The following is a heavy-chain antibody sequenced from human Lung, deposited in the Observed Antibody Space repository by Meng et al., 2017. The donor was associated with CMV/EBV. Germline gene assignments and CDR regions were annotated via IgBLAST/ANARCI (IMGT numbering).Heavy chain of an antibody. J-gene: IGHJ4*02. V-gene: IGHV4-4*02. D-gene: IGHD6-19*01. CDR3: ASFPPPGKQWLVTDY. CDR2: IYHSGST. Sequence: QAHVPESGRGLVKPAGTRSLPCAGSGGSISSSNWWSWVRQPPGKGLEWIGEIYHSGSTNYNPSLKSRVTISVDKSKNQFSLKLSSVTAADTAVYYCASFPPPGKQWLVTDYWGQGTLVTVSS. CDR1: GGSISSSNW.